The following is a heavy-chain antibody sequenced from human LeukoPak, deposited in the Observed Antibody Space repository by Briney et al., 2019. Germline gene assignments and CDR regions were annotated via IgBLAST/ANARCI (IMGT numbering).Heavy chain of an antibody. Sequence: HPGRSLRLSCAASGFTFSSYGMHWVRQAPGKGLEWVAVISYDGSNKYYADSVKGRFTISRDNSKNTLYLQMNSLRAEDTAVYYCAKTASGSYYRFDPWGQGTLVTVSS. CDR2: ISYDGSNK. CDR3: AKTASGSYYRFDP. V-gene: IGHV3-30*18. J-gene: IGHJ5*02. CDR1: GFTFSSYG. D-gene: IGHD1-26*01.